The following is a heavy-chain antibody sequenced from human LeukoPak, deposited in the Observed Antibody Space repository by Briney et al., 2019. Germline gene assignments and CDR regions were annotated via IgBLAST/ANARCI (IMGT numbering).Heavy chain of an antibody. CDR1: GFTFDDYA. V-gene: IGHV3-9*01. J-gene: IGHJ4*02. Sequence: PGGSLRLSCAASGFTFDDYAMHWVRQAPGEGLEWVSGISWNSGSIGYADSVKGRFTISRDNAKNSLYLQMNSLRAEDTALYYCAKDKGYCSSTSCYNYFDYWGQGTLVTVSS. CDR2: ISWNSGSI. D-gene: IGHD2-2*02. CDR3: AKDKGYCSSTSCYNYFDY.